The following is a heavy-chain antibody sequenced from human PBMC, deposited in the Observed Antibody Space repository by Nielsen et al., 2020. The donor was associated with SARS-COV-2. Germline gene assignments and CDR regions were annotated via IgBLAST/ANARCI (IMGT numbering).Heavy chain of an antibody. CDR2: FDLGDAET. D-gene: IGHD3-3*01. J-gene: IGHJ4*02. CDR1: GYTLSELS. CDR3: ATSLVAAIFGVLDY. V-gene: IGHV1-24*01. Sequence: ASVHVSCKVSGYTLSELSIHWLRQAPGKGLEGMGGFDLGDAETVYAQKFQGRITMTEDTSADTAYMDLSSLRTEDTAVYYCATSLVAAIFGVLDYWGPGTLVTVSS.